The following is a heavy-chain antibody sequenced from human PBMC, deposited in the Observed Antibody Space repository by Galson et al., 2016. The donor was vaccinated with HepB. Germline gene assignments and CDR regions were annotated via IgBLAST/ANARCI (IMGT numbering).Heavy chain of an antibody. CDR3: AHGSGWLFDY. V-gene: IGHV2-5*01. J-gene: IGHJ4*02. CDR1: GFSLTTTAVG. D-gene: IGHD6-19*01. CDR2: IYWNDDN. Sequence: PVLVKPTQTLTLTCTFSGFSLTTTAVGVGWFRQPPGKALEWLALIYWNDDNHYSPSLRSRLTLTKDTSKNHVVLTMTNMDPVDTATYYCAHGSGWLFDYWGQGTLVTVSS.